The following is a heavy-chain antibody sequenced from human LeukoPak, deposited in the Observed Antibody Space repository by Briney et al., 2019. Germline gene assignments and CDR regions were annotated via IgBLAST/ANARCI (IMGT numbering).Heavy chain of an antibody. J-gene: IGHJ6*02. V-gene: IGHV1-2*02. Sequence: ASVKVSCKASGYTFTGYYMHWVRQAPGQGLEWMGWINPNSGGTNYAQKFQGRVTMTRDTSISTAYMELSRLRSDDTAVYYCVSRYCSSTCCLPHGVYYGMDVWGQGTTVTVSS. D-gene: IGHD2-2*01. CDR1: GYTFTGYY. CDR2: INPNSGGT. CDR3: VSRYCSSTCCLPHGVYYGMDV.